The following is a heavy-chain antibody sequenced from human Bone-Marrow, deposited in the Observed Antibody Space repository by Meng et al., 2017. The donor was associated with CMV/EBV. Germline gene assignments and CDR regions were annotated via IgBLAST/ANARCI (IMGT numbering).Heavy chain of an antibody. CDR2: IYYSGST. Sequence: GSLRLSCNVSGGSISSSSYYWGWIRQPPGKGLEWIGSIYYSGSTYYNPSLKSRVTISVDTSKNQFSLKLSSVTAADTAVYYCASITGYSSRWYGGFDYWGQGTLVTVSS. CDR3: ASITGYSSRWYGGFDY. V-gene: IGHV4-39*01. J-gene: IGHJ4*02. D-gene: IGHD6-13*01. CDR1: GGSISSSSYY.